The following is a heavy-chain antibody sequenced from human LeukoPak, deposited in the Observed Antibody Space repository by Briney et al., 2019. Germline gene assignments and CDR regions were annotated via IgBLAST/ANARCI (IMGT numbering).Heavy chain of an antibody. CDR2: ISSSSSYI. J-gene: IGHJ4*02. CDR1: RFTFSSYS. D-gene: IGHD6-19*01. V-gene: IGHV3-21*01. CDR3: ARGGSGWSRPLLGLDY. Sequence: PGGSLRLSCAASRFTFSSYSMNWVRQAPGKGLEWVSSISSSSSYIYYADSVKGRFTISRDNAKNSLYLQMNSLRAEDTAVYYCARGGSGWSRPLLGLDYWGQGTLVTVSS.